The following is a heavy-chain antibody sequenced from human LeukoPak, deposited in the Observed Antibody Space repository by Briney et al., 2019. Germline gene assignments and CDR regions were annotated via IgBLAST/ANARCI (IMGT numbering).Heavy chain of an antibody. V-gene: IGHV3-33*01. Sequence: PGRALRLSCAASGFTFSSYCMHWVRQAPGKGLEGVAVIWYDGSNKYYADSVKGRVTIPRANSENTLYLQMNSLRAEDTAVYYCARAIHSGSYLVGMDVWGHGTTVTVSS. CDR1: GFTFSSYC. CDR3: ARAIHSGSYLVGMDV. J-gene: IGHJ6*02. CDR2: IWYDGSNK. D-gene: IGHD1-26*01.